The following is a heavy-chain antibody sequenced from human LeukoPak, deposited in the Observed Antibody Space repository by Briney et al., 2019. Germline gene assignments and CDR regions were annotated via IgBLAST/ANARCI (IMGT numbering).Heavy chain of an antibody. CDR2: IKQDGSEK. CDR1: GFTFSSYW. D-gene: IGHD3-16*01. Sequence: GGSLRLSCAASGFTFSSYWVSWVRQAPGKGLEWVANIKQDGSEKYYVDSVKGRFTISRDDAKNSLYLQTNSLRAEDTAVYYCARESAVLSPHFDYWGQGTLVTVSS. CDR3: ARESAVLSPHFDY. V-gene: IGHV3-7*01. J-gene: IGHJ4*02.